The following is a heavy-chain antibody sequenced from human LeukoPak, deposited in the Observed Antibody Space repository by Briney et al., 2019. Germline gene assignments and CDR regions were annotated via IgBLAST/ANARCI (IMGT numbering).Heavy chain of an antibody. D-gene: IGHD5-12*01. CDR3: AADLVGVATIGVPNWFDP. Sequence: GASVKVSCKASTYTFIDYYMHWVRQAPGQGREWMGWINPNSGGAQYAQKFQGRVTMTRDTSFTTAYMELRSLRSEDTAVYYCAADLVGVATIGVPNWFDPWGQGTLVTVSS. CDR1: TYTFIDYY. CDR2: INPNSGGA. V-gene: IGHV1-2*02. J-gene: IGHJ5*02.